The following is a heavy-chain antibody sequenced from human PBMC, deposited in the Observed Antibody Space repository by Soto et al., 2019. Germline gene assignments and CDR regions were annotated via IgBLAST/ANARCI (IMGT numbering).Heavy chain of an antibody. D-gene: IGHD3-3*01. Sequence: GASVKVSCKASGYTFTGYYMHWVRQAPGQGLEWMGWINPNSGGTNYAQKFQGWVTMTRDTSISTAYMELSRLRSEDTAVYYCARAVYDFWSGYSPPGMDVWGQGTTVAVS. CDR1: GYTFTGYY. J-gene: IGHJ6*02. V-gene: IGHV1-2*04. CDR2: INPNSGGT. CDR3: ARAVYDFWSGYSPPGMDV.